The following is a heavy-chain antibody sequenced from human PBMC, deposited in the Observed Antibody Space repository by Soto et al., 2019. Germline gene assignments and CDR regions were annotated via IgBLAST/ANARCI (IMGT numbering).Heavy chain of an antibody. CDR1: GGSISSYY. J-gene: IGHJ4*02. Sequence: PSETLSLTCTVSGGSISSYYWSWIRQPPGKGLEWIGYIYHSGSTNYNPSLKSRVTISVDTSKNQFSLKLSSVTAADTAVYYCARGFFFGESYYFDYWGQGTLVTVSS. CDR2: IYHSGST. CDR3: ARGFFFGESYYFDY. D-gene: IGHD3-10*01. V-gene: IGHV4-59*12.